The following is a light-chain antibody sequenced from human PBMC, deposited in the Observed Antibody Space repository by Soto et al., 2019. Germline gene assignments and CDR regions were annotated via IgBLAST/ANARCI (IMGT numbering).Light chain of an antibody. V-gene: IGKV1-5*01. CDR1: QTINNW. Sequence: DIQMTQSPSTLSASIEDRVTITCRASQTINNWLAWYQQKPGKAPNLLIYHASNLETGVPSRFSGSAFGTEFTLTISSLQPDDFATYYCQHYNSYPWTFGQGTKV. J-gene: IGKJ1*01. CDR3: QHYNSYPWT. CDR2: HAS.